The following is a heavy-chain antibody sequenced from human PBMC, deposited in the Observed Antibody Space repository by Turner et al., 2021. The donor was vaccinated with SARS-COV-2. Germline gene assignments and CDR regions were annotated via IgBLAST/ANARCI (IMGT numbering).Heavy chain of an antibody. CDR3: ARETREARFDP. J-gene: IGHJ5*02. CDR1: GFTVSSNY. Sequence: EVQLVESGGGLIQPGGSLRLSCAASGFTVSSNYMNWVRQAPGKGLEWVSIIYSGGSTYYADSVKGRFPISRDNSKNTLFLQMNSLRAEDTAVYYCARETREARFDPWGQGTLVTVSS. CDR2: IYSGGST. D-gene: IGHD1-26*01. V-gene: IGHV3-53*01.